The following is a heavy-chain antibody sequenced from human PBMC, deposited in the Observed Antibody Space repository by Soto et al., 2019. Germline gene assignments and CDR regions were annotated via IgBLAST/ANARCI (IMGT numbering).Heavy chain of an antibody. V-gene: IGHV1-69*12. D-gene: IGHD6-13*01. J-gene: IGHJ2*01. Sequence: QVQLVQSGAEVKKPGSSVKVSCKASGGTFSSYAISWVRQAPGQGLEWMGGIIPIFGTANYAQKFQGRVPITADESTSDAFMGLSRLRSEDRAVYYCARVRIAAAGQGYFDLWGRGTPVTVSS. CDR1: GGTFSSYA. CDR3: ARVRIAAAGQGYFDL. CDR2: IIPIFGTA.